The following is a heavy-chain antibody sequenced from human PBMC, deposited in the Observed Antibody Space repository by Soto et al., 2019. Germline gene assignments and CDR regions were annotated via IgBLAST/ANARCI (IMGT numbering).Heavy chain of an antibody. V-gene: IGHV1-69*06. D-gene: IGHD2-2*02. CDR3: AVLLGYCSSTSCYSGMDV. CDR1: AGTLSSYA. J-gene: IGHJ6*02. CDR2: IIPIFGTA. Sequence: SVKVSCKASAGTLSSYAISWVRKAPGQGLEWMGGIIPIFGTANYAQKFQGRVTITADKSTSTAYMELSSLRSEDTAVYYCAVLLGYCSSTSCYSGMDVWGQGTTVTVSS.